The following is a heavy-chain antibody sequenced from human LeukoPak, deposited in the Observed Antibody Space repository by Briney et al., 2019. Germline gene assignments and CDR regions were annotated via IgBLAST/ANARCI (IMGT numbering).Heavy chain of an antibody. V-gene: IGHV1-2*02. J-gene: IGHJ4*02. Sequence: ASVKVSCKSSGYTFTDYFIHWVRQAPGQGLEWMGWINPNSGATEYAQKFQGRVSMTRDTSINTAYMDLTNLRSDDTAIFYCARVKKLMPELEFWGQGTLVTVSS. CDR3: ARVKKLMPELEF. CDR1: GYTFTDYF. CDR2: INPNSGAT. D-gene: IGHD2-2*01.